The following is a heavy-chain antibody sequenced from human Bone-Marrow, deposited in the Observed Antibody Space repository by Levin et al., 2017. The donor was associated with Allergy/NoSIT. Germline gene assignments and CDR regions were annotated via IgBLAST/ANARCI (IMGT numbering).Heavy chain of an antibody. D-gene: IGHD3-16*02. CDR3: ARGRIITFRGVITGGLDP. Sequence: ASVKVSCRTSGYTFTDYYIHWVRQAPGQGLEWMGWINPESGVTSYAQNFQGRVTVTRDTSSTTTYMELSRLRSDDTALYYCARGRIITFRGVITGGLDPWGQGTLVTVSS. CDR2: INPESGVT. V-gene: IGHV1-2*02. J-gene: IGHJ5*02. CDR1: GYTFTDYY.